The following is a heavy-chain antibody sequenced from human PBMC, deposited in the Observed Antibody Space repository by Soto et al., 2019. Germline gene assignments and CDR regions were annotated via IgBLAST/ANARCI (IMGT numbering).Heavy chain of an antibody. CDR2: INPSGGST. D-gene: IGHD2-2*01. Sequence: ASVKVSCKASGYTFTSYYMHWVRQAPGQGLEWMGIINPSGGSTSYAQKFQGRVTMTRNTSTSTAYMELSSLRSEDTAVYYCARGRIVVVPALYYMDVWGKGTTVTVSS. CDR1: GYTFTSYY. CDR3: ARGRIVVVPALYYMDV. V-gene: IGHV1-46*01. J-gene: IGHJ6*03.